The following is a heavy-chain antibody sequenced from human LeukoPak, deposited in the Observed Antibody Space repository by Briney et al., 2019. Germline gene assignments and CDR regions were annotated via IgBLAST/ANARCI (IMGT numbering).Heavy chain of an antibody. D-gene: IGHD1-26*01. J-gene: IGHJ4*02. V-gene: IGHV1-8*01. Sequence: ASVRVSCKASGYTFTGYDINWVRQATGQGLEWMGWMNPNTGDTGYAQKFQGRVTMTRTSSIDTAYMELSGLRSEDTAVYHCTRGSLSGSSRDYWGQGTLLTVSS. CDR2: MNPNTGDT. CDR1: GYTFTGYD. CDR3: TRGSLSGSSRDY.